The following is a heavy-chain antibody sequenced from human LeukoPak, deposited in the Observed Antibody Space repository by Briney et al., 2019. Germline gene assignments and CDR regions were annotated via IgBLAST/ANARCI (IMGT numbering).Heavy chain of an antibody. CDR2: ISSSGSTI. Sequence: GGSLRLSCAPSGFTFSNYWMSWVRQAPGKGLEWVTYISSSGSTIYYADSVKGLFTISRANAKNSLYLQMNSLRAEDTAVYYCAIIPWIELWRDDYYYYHYMDVWGKGTTVTVSS. V-gene: IGHV3-48*04. CDR3: AIIPWIELWRDDYYYYHYMDV. J-gene: IGHJ6*03. D-gene: IGHD5-18*01. CDR1: GFTFSNYW.